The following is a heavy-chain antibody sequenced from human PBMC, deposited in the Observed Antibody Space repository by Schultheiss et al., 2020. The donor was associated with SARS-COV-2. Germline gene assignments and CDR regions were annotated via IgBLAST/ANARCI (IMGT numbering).Heavy chain of an antibody. J-gene: IGHJ4*02. CDR1: GGSISSYY. Sequence: SETLSLTCTVSGGSISSYYGGWIRQPAGKGLEWIGRIYTSGSTNYNPSLKSRVTMSVDTSKNQFSLKLSSVTAADTAVYYCARGPNCSGGSCYSGYWGQGTLVTVSS. V-gene: IGHV4-4*07. CDR3: ARGPNCSGGSCYSGY. CDR2: IYTSGST. D-gene: IGHD2-15*01.